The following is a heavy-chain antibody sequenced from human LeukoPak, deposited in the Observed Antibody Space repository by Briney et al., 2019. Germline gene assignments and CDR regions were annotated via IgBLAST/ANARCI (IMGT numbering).Heavy chain of an antibody. J-gene: IGHJ4*02. Sequence: GGSLRLSCTASGFTFCDYAMSWVRQAPGKGLEWVGFIRSKAYGGTTEYAASVKGRFTISRDDSKSIAYLQMNSLKTEDTAVYYCTRMQRWLGGAFVYWGQGTLVTVSS. D-gene: IGHD5-24*01. V-gene: IGHV3-49*04. CDR1: GFTFCDYA. CDR2: IRSKAYGGTT. CDR3: TRMQRWLGGAFVY.